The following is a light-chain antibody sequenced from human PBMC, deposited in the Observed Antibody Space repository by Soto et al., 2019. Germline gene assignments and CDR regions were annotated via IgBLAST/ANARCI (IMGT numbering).Light chain of an antibody. J-gene: IGKJ4*01. Sequence: DIQMSQSPSSLSASVGDRVTITCRASQGIRSGLGWYQQKPGKAPKRLIDAASSLQSGVLSRFSGSGSGTEFTLTISSLQPEDFATYYCLQHNTYPLTFGGGTKVDIK. V-gene: IGKV1-17*01. CDR1: QGIRSG. CDR2: AAS. CDR3: LQHNTYPLT.